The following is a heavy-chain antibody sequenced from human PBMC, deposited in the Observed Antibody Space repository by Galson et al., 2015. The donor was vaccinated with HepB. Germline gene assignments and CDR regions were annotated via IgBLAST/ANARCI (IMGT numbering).Heavy chain of an antibody. CDR2: ISATGTTI. Sequence: SLRLSCAASGFTFSSYNMNWVRQAPGKGLDWISYISATGTTIEYADSVKGRFIISRDNSKNTLYLQMNSLRAEDTAVYYCAKDQGYYYDSSGSFEYWGQGTLVTVSS. CDR1: GFTFSSYN. CDR3: AKDQGYYYDSSGSFEY. J-gene: IGHJ4*02. V-gene: IGHV3-48*01. D-gene: IGHD3-22*01.